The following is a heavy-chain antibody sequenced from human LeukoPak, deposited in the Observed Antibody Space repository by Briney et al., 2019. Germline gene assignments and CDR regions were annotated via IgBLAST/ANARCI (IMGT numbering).Heavy chain of an antibody. Sequence: KTSETLSLTCAVYGGSFSGYYWSWIRQPPGKGLEWMGEINHSGSTNYNPSLKSRVTISVGTSKNQFSLKLSSVTAADTAVYYCARGSSGWFRRVYNWFDPWGQGTLVTVSS. CDR3: ARGSSGWFRRVYNWFDP. D-gene: IGHD6-19*01. V-gene: IGHV4-34*01. CDR2: INHSGST. CDR1: GGSFSGYY. J-gene: IGHJ5*02.